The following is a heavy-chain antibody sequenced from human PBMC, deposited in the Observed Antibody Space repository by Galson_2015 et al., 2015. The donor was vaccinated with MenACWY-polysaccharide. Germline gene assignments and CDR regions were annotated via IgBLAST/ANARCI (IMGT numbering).Heavy chain of an antibody. Sequence: SVKVSCKASGGDFSTHGLSWLRQAPGQGFEFVGRIIPIMGSANYAQRFQGRLTITADGSTRTAYMELSGLRFEDTAMYYCVRADCSGKTCYFASWGQGTLLTVSS. CDR1: GGDFSTHG. CDR3: VRADCSGKTCYFAS. V-gene: IGHV1-69*11. D-gene: IGHD2-15*01. J-gene: IGHJ4*02. CDR2: IIPIMGSA.